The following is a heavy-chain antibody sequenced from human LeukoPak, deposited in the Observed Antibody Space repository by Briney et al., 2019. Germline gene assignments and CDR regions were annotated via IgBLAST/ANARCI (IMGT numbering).Heavy chain of an antibody. D-gene: IGHD3-3*01. Sequence: SETLSLTCDIYGGSHTGNYWTWIRQPPGKGLEWIGEINHSGSTNYNPSLKSRVTISIDKSKNQFPLNLGSVTAADTAVYYCARARNGVLRFLEWLPKNNWFDPWGQGTLVTVSS. CDR1: GGSHTGNY. J-gene: IGHJ5*02. CDR3: ARARNGVLRFLEWLPKNNWFDP. CDR2: INHSGST. V-gene: IGHV4-34*01.